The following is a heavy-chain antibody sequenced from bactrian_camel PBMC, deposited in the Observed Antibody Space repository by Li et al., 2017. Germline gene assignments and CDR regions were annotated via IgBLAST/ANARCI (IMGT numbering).Heavy chain of an antibody. CDR2: INFGGGST. V-gene: IGHV3S40*01. CDR1: GFTLTRYD. D-gene: IGHD3*01. J-gene: IGHJ6*01. CDR3: ITPGVGYGMGTDFGH. Sequence: VQLVESGGGLVQPGGSLRLSCSVSGFTLTRYDMSWVRQAPGKGLEWISAINFGGGSTYYADSVKGRFTISRDNAEENTVSLQMNSLKFEDTALYYCITPGVGYGMGTDFGHWGQGTQVTVS.